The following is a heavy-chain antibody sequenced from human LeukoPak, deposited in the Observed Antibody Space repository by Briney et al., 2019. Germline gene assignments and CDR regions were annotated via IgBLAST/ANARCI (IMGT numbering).Heavy chain of an antibody. V-gene: IGHV3-48*04. CDR2: ISSSSSTI. Sequence: GGSLRLSCAASGFTFSSYSMNWVRQAPGKGLEWVSYISSSSSTIYYADSVKGRFAISRDNAKNSLYLQMNSLRAEDTAVYYCAKDPYSSSWYPNWFDPWGQGTLVTVSS. CDR1: GFTFSSYS. D-gene: IGHD6-13*01. J-gene: IGHJ5*02. CDR3: AKDPYSSSWYPNWFDP.